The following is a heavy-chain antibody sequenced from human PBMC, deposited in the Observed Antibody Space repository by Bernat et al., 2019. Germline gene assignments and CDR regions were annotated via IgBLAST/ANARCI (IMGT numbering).Heavy chain of an antibody. Sequence: QEQLQESGPGLVKPSETLSLTCTVSVGSIGIYYWSWIRQPPGKGLEWIAFISYTGDTNYNPSLKSRVIISVDTSKSQVSLELTSVTAADTAVYYCARDHGSIRPPYSSSWQGGYYYYYMDVWGKGTTVTVSS. CDR1: VGSIGIYY. J-gene: IGHJ6*03. CDR2: ISYTGDT. D-gene: IGHD6-13*01. V-gene: IGHV4-59*01. CDR3: ARDHGSIRPPYSSSWQGGYYYYYMDV.